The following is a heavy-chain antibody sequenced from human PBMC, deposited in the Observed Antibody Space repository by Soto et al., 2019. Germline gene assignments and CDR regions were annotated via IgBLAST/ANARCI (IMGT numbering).Heavy chain of an antibody. CDR1: GGSISRGDYY. D-gene: IGHD5-12*01. Sequence: QVRLQESGPGLGKPSQTLSLTCTFSGGSISRGDYYWTWIRQHPGKGLEWIGYISSSGRTSYNPSTKCRVPMSLDTSENQFSLRLSSVTAADTAVFYCARERTVASQGTYYGLDVWGQGTTVTVSS. V-gene: IGHV4-31*03. J-gene: IGHJ6*02. CDR2: ISSSGRT. CDR3: ARERTVASQGTYYGLDV.